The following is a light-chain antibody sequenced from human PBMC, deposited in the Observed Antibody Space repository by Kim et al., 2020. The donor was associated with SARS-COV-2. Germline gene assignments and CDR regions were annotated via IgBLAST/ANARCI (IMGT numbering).Light chain of an antibody. CDR2: TNN. V-gene: IGLV1-44*01. Sequence: QSVLTQSPSASGTPGQRVTIFCSGSSSNIGGNAVFWYQQLPGTAPKLLIYTNNQRPSGVPDRFSGSKSGTSASLAISGLQSEDEADYYCAAWDDSLNGVVFGRGTQLTVL. CDR3: AAWDDSLNGVV. J-gene: IGLJ2*01. CDR1: SSNIGGNA.